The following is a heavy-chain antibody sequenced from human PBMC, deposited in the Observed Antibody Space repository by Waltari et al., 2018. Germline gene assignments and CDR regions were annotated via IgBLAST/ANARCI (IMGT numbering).Heavy chain of an antibody. CDR3: ARAPSFHYGVFSVPLTLDY. D-gene: IGHD4-17*01. V-gene: IGHV4-34*01. CDR2: MNHRGSG. CDR1: GESFSDHF. Sequence: QVQLNQWGAGVLKPSETLSLTCAVYGESFSDHFWTWIRQPPGTGLEWIGQMNHRGSGTYNPSLKNRVTISVATSMNQFALMMTSLTAADTAVYYCARAPSFHYGVFSVPLTLDYWSQGTMVFVSS. J-gene: IGHJ3*01.